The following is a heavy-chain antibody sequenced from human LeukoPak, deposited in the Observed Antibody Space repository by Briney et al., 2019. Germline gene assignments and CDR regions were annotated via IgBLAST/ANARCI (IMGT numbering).Heavy chain of an antibody. CDR2: ITDIGKNT. V-gene: IGHV3-23*01. Sequence: GRSLRLSCAASGFRFNDYAMHWVRQSPGKGLEWVSCITDIGKNTYHTDSVKGRFTISRDNSKNTLSLQMNSLRVEDTAVYYCAKATQRYCTGGTCYPLDYWGQGTLVTVSS. CDR1: GFRFNDYA. CDR3: AKATQRYCTGGTCYPLDY. D-gene: IGHD2-8*02. J-gene: IGHJ4*02.